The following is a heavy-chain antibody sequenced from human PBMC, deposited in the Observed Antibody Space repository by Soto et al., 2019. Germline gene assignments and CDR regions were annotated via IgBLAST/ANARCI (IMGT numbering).Heavy chain of an antibody. CDR3: ARLLQTTVYYYYGMDV. CDR1: GYSFTSYW. D-gene: IGHD4-17*01. Sequence: PGESLKISCKGSGYSFTSYWISWVRQMPGKGLEWMGIIYPGDSDTRYSPSFQGQVTISADKSISTAYLQWSSLKASDTAMYYCARLLQTTVYYYYGMDVWGQGTTVTVSS. V-gene: IGHV5-51*01. CDR2: IYPGDSDT. J-gene: IGHJ6*02.